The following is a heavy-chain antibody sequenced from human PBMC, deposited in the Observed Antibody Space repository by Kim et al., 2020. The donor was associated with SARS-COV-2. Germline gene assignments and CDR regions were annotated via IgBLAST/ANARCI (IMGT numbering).Heavy chain of an antibody. D-gene: IGHD2-2*01. CDR2: IYYSGST. CDR3: ARHGEMGYCSSTSCYSSDWFDP. Sequence: SETLSLTCTVSGGSISSSSYYWGWIRQPPGKGLEWIGSIYYSGSTYYNPSLKSRVTISVDTSKNQFSLKLSSVTAADTAVYYCARHGEMGYCSSTSCYSSDWFDPWGQGTLVTVSS. CDR1: GGSISSSSYY. V-gene: IGHV4-39*01. J-gene: IGHJ5*02.